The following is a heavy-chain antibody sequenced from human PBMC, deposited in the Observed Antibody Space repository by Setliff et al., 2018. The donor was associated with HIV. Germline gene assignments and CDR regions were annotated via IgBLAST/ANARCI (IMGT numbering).Heavy chain of an antibody. Sequence: SETLSLTCTVSGASISSSSYYWGWIRQPPGKGLEWIGSVYYSGSTYYNPSLKSRVTISVDTSKNQFSLKLNSVTAADTAVYYCARGTHYNFWGSNWFDPWGQGTLVT. CDR2: VYYSGST. CDR1: GASISSSSYY. D-gene: IGHD3-3*01. J-gene: IGHJ5*02. CDR3: ARGTHYNFWGSNWFDP. V-gene: IGHV4-39*07.